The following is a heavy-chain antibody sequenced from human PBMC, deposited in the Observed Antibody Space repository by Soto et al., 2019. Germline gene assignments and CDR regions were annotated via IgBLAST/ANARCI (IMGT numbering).Heavy chain of an antibody. Sequence: SLRLSCVGSGFSFSNYFMTWVRQAPGKGLEWVANIKEDGSEKYYLESVKGRFTISRDNAKNSLYLQVNSLRDEDTAVYYCARPRFRGMDVWGQGTTVTVSS. CDR2: IKEDGSEK. D-gene: IGHD3-10*01. CDR1: GFSFSNYF. V-gene: IGHV3-7*03. J-gene: IGHJ6*02. CDR3: ARPRFRGMDV.